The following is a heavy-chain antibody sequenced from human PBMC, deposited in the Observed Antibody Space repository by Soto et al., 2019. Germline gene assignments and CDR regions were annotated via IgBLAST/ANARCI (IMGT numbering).Heavy chain of an antibody. V-gene: IGHV4-39*01. CDR2: IYYSGST. CDR3: ASAKYSSGWPFTGDTPGGDGDEANWGAFDI. J-gene: IGHJ3*02. Sequence: SETLSLTCTVSGGSISSSSYYWGWIRQPPGKGLEWIGSIYYSGSTYYNPSLKSRVTISVDTSKNQFSLKLSSVTAADTAVYYCASAKYSSGWPFTGDTPGGDGDEANWGAFDIWGQGTMVTVSS. CDR1: GGSISSSSYY. D-gene: IGHD6-19*01.